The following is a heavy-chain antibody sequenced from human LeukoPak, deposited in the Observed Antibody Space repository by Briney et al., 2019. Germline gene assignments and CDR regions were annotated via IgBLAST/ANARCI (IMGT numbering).Heavy chain of an antibody. V-gene: IGHV3-33*01. J-gene: IGHJ4*02. Sequence: GRSLRLSCAASGFTFNSYAMHWVRQAPDKGLEWVAVIWYDGSNKYYADSVKGRFTISRDHSKNTLYLQMKSLRAEDTAVHYCARELEIAVAGTLGYWGQGTLVTVSS. CDR2: IWYDGSNK. D-gene: IGHD6-19*01. CDR3: ARELEIAVAGTLGY. CDR1: GFTFNSYA.